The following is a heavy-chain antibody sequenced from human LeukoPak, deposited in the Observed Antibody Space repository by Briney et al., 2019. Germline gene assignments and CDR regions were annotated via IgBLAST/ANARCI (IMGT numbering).Heavy chain of an antibody. V-gene: IGHV4-30-4*01. D-gene: IGHD3-22*01. J-gene: IGHJ4*02. Sequence: SETLSLTCTVSGGSISSSSYYWSWIRQPPGKGLEWIGYIYYSGSTYYNPSLKSRVTISVDTSKNQFSLKLSSVTAADTAVYYCARDGLDYYDSSGYYYWGQGTLVTVSS. CDR2: IYYSGST. CDR1: GGSISSSSYY. CDR3: ARDGLDYYDSSGYYY.